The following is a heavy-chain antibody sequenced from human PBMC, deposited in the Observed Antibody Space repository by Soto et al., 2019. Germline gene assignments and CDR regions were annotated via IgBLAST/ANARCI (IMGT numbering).Heavy chain of an antibody. J-gene: IGHJ4*02. CDR1: GGTFSSYR. D-gene: IGHD6-13*01. CDR3: VRDSGAKLSSS. V-gene: IGHV1-69*13. Sequence: SVKVSCKASGGTFSSYRINWVRQAPGQGLEWVGGIVPIYRTADYAQKFQGRVTITADESARTSYMELRSLKSQDTAVYYCVRDSGAKLSSSWGKGTLVTVSA. CDR2: IVPIYRTA.